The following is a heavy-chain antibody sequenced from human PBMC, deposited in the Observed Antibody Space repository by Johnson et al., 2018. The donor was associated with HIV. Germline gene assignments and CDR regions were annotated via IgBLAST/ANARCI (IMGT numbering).Heavy chain of an antibody. J-gene: IGHJ3*02. CDR2: IKSKTDGGTT. Sequence: VQLVESGEGLVQPGGSLRLSCAASGFTFSSYVMSWVRQAPGKGLEWVGRIKSKTDGGTTDYAAPVKGRFTISRDDSKNTLYLQMNILKTEDTAVYYCTTETYYYDSSGYYYGHAFDIWGQGTMVTVSS. D-gene: IGHD3-22*01. CDR1: GFTFSSYV. CDR3: TTETYYYDSSGYYYGHAFDI. V-gene: IGHV3-15*01.